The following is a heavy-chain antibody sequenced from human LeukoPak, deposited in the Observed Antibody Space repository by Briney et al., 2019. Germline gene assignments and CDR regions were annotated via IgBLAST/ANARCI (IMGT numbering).Heavy chain of an antibody. V-gene: IGHV1-69*04. CDR3: ARVSLAAAGPFDY. D-gene: IGHD6-13*01. Sequence: GSSVKVSCKASRGTFSSYAISWVRQAPGQGLEWMGRIIPILGIANYAQKFEGRVTITADKSTSTAYMELSSLRSEDTAVYYCARVSLAAAGPFDYWGQGTLVTVSS. CDR2: IIPILGIA. J-gene: IGHJ4*02. CDR1: RGTFSSYA.